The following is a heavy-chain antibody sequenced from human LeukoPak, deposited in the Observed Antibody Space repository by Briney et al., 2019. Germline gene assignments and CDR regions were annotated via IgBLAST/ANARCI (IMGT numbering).Heavy chain of an antibody. CDR2: IYYSGST. J-gene: IGHJ5*02. CDR1: GGSISGYY. CDR3: ARDSSGWSLDP. Sequence: SETLSLTCIVSGGSISGYYWSWIRQPPGKGLEWIGCIYYSGSTNYNPSLKSRVTISVVPSKNQFSLKLTSVTAADTAVYYCARDSSGWSLDPWGQGTLVTVSS. V-gene: IGHV4-59*01. D-gene: IGHD6-19*01.